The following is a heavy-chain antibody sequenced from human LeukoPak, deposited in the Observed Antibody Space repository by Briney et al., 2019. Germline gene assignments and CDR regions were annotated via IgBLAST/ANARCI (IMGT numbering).Heavy chain of an antibody. V-gene: IGHV4-4*07. J-gene: IGHJ4*02. D-gene: IGHD3-22*01. CDR1: GGSISSYY. CDR3: ARGAYYYDSSGYTYDY. Sequence: RPSETLSLTCTVSGGSISSYYWSWIRQPAGKGLEWIGRIYTSGSTNYNPSLKSRVTMSVDTSKNQFSLKLSSVTAADTAVYYCARGAYYYDSSGYTYDYWGQGTLVTVSS. CDR2: IYTSGST.